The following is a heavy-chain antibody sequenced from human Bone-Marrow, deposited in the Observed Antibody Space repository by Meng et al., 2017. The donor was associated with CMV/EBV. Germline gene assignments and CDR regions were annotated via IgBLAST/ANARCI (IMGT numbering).Heavy chain of an antibody. CDR3: ARGRSSWYYFDY. J-gene: IGHJ4*02. Sequence: GGSLRLSCAASGFTFSDYSMNWVRQAPGKGLEWVSSISSSSSYIYYADSVKGRFTISRDNAKSSLYLQMNSLRAEDTAVYYCARGRSSWYYFDYWGQGTLVNVSS. V-gene: IGHV3-21*01. CDR2: ISSSSSYI. D-gene: IGHD6-13*01. CDR1: GFTFSDYS.